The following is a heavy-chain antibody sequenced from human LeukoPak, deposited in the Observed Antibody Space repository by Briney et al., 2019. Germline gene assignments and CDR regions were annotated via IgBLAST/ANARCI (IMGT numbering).Heavy chain of an antibody. CDR2: ISRSGDSI. D-gene: IGHD1-14*01. V-gene: IGHV3-64D*06. CDR1: GFTFISYA. Sequence: GGSLRISSSASGFTFISYAMHWVRQAPGNGLEYVSAISRSGDSIYYADSVKGRISISRDNSKNTLYLQMSSLRAEDTAVYYCVKGTYTAAHWGQGTLVTVSS. CDR3: VKGTYTAAH. J-gene: IGHJ4*02.